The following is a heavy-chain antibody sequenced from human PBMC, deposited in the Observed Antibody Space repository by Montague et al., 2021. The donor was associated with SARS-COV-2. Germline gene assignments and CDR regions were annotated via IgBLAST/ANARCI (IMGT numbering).Heavy chain of an antibody. V-gene: IGHV4-59*01. CDR3: ARGGYYDNTGYYSDYYYNMDV. Sequence: SETLSLTCTVSGGSIASFYYCWIRRPPGKGLEWIGCIFHSGRTYXNPSLKSRVSMSVDTSKNQVSLRLSSLTAADTAVYYCARGGYYDNTGYYSDYYYNMDVWGQGTTVTVSS. CDR2: IFHSGRT. D-gene: IGHD3-22*01. CDR1: GGSIASFY. J-gene: IGHJ6*02.